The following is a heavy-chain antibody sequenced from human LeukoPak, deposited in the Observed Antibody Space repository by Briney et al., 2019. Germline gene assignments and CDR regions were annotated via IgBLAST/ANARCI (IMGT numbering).Heavy chain of an antibody. V-gene: IGHV3-66*01. CDR3: ARAHDYGDLTLDY. CDR1: GFTVSGDY. CDR2: IYSGGST. Sequence: PGGSLRLSCAASGFTVSGDYMSWVRQAPGKGLEWVSVIYSGGSTYYADSVKGRFTISRDNSKNTLYLQMNSLRAEDTAVYYCARAHDYGDLTLDYWGQGTLVTVSS. J-gene: IGHJ4*02. D-gene: IGHD4-17*01.